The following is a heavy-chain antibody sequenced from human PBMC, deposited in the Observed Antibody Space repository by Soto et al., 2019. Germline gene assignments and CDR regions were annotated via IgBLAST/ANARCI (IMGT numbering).Heavy chain of an antibody. CDR2: IWYDGSEK. CDR3: ARWGNWKVADY. J-gene: IGHJ4*02. D-gene: IGHD1-1*01. CDR1: GFTFSSHG. V-gene: IGHV3-33*01. Sequence: QVLLVQSGGGVVQPGTSLRLSCAASGFTFSSHGMHWVRQAPGKGLEWVAVIWYDGSEKYYRDSVKGRFTISRDNSKNTLYLQMNSLTVEDTAIYYCARWGNWKVADYWGQGTLVTVSS.